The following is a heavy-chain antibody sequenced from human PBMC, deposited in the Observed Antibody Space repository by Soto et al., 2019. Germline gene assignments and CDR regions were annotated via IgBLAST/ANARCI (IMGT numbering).Heavy chain of an antibody. V-gene: IGHV1-58*01. CDR2: IVVGSGNT. D-gene: IGHD2-2*01. CDR3: TRAVVVPAAMPNAKPGDYYYYGMDV. Sequence: SVKVSCKASGFTFTSSAVQWVRQARGQSLEWIGWIVVGSGNTNYAQKFQERVTITRDMSTSTAYMELSSLRSEDTAVYYCTRAVVVPAAMPNAKPGDYYYYGMDVWGQGTTVTVSS. J-gene: IGHJ6*02. CDR1: GFTFTSSA.